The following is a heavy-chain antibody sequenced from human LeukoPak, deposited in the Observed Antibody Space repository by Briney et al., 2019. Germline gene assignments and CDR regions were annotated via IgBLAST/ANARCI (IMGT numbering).Heavy chain of an antibody. D-gene: IGHD5-12*01. CDR1: GITLSNYG. Sequence: GGSLRLSCAVSGITLSNYGMSWVRQAPGKGLEWVAGISDSGGSTKYADSVKGRFTISRDNSKNTLYLQMNSLRAEDTAVYYCAKTRGGYANFDYWGQGTLVTVSS. CDR2: ISDSGGST. V-gene: IGHV3-23*01. J-gene: IGHJ4*02. CDR3: AKTRGGYANFDY.